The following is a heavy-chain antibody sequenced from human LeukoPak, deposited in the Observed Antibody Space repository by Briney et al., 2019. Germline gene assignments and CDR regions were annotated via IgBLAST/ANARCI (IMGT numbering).Heavy chain of an antibody. CDR1: GGSISSSNW. V-gene: IGHV4-4*02. CDR2: ISHSGST. D-gene: IGHD3-22*01. CDR3: ARSSYYDSSGYTLDY. Sequence: SETLPLTCAVTGGSISSSNWWSWVRQPPGKGLEWIGEISHSGSTNYNPSLKSRVTISVDKSKNQFSLRLSSVTAADTAVYYCARSSYYDSSGYTLDYWGQGTLVTVSS. J-gene: IGHJ4*02.